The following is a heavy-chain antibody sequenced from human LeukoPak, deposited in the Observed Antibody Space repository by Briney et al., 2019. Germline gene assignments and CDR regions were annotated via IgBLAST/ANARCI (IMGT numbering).Heavy chain of an antibody. CDR3: ARVGSSSWPPYYFDY. Sequence: GGSLRLSCAASGFTVSSNYMSWVRQAPGKGLEWVSVIYSGGSTYYADSVKGRFTISRDNSKNMLYLQMNSLRAEDTAVYYCARVGSSSWPPYYFDYWGQGTLVTVSS. D-gene: IGHD6-13*01. CDR1: GFTVSSNY. V-gene: IGHV3-53*01. J-gene: IGHJ4*02. CDR2: IYSGGST.